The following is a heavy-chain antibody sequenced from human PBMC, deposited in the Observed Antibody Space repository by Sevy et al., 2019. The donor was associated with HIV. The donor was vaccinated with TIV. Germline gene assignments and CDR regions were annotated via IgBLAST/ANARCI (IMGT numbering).Heavy chain of an antibody. CDR2: INHSGST. D-gene: IGHD3-22*01. Sequence: SETLSLTCAVYRGSFSGYFWTWVRQPPGKGLQWIGEINHSGSTNYNPSLKSLVTISVDTSKKQFSLMLTSVTAADTAVYYCARGFSYYNDSSGFDYWGQGNLVTVSS. CDR3: ARGFSYYNDSSGFDY. CDR1: RGSFSGYF. J-gene: IGHJ4*02. V-gene: IGHV4-34*01.